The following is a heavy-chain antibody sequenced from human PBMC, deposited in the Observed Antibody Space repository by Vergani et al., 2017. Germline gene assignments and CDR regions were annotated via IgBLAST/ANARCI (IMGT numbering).Heavy chain of an antibody. CDR3: ARSSVIVVVPAAILPELLWFDP. J-gene: IGHJ5*02. V-gene: IGHV1-24*01. CDR1: EYTLTELS. Sequence: QVQLVQSGAEVKKPGASVKVSCKVSEYTLTELSMHWVRQAPGKGLEWMGGFDPEDGETIYAQKFQGRVTITADESTSTAYMELSSLRSEDTAVYYCARSSVIVVVPAAILPELLWFDPWGQGTLVTVSS. D-gene: IGHD2-2*02. CDR2: FDPEDGET.